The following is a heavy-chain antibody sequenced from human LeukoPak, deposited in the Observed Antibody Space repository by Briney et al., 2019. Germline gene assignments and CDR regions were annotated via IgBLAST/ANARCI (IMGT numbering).Heavy chain of an antibody. CDR2: ISGSGGST. Sequence: PGGSLRLSCAASGFTLSSYAMSWVRQAPGKGLEGVSAISGSGGSTYYADSVKGRFTISRDNSKNTLYLQMNSLRAEDTAVYYCAKVRAASLDYWGQGTLVTVSS. D-gene: IGHD2-15*01. V-gene: IGHV3-23*01. J-gene: IGHJ4*02. CDR1: GFTLSSYA. CDR3: AKVRAASLDY.